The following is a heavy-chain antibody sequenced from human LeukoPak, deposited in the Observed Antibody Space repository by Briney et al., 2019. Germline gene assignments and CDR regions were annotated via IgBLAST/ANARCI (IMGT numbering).Heavy chain of an antibody. V-gene: IGHV4-34*01. D-gene: IGHD4-11*01. CDR3: AREPTVTTPYYVDY. Sequence: SEALSLTCAVYGGSFSGCYWSWIRQPPGKGLEWIGEINHSGSTNYNPSLKSRVTISVDTSKNQFSLKLSSVTAADTAVYYCAREPTVTTPYYVDYWGQGTLVTVSS. J-gene: IGHJ4*02. CDR2: INHSGST. CDR1: GGSFSGCY.